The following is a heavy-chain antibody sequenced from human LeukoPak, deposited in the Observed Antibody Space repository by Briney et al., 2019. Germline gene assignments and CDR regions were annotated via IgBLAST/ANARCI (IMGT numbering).Heavy chain of an antibody. V-gene: IGHV4-59*01. CDR3: ARVVAVAGSNWFDP. J-gene: IGHJ5*02. CDR2: IYYSGST. D-gene: IGHD6-19*01. CDR1: GGSLSSYY. Sequence: SETLSLTCTVSGGSLSSYYWSWIRQPPGKGLEWIGYIYYSGSTNYNPSLKSRVTISVDTSKNQFSLKLSSVTAADTAVYYCARVVAVAGSNWFDPWGQGTLVTVSS.